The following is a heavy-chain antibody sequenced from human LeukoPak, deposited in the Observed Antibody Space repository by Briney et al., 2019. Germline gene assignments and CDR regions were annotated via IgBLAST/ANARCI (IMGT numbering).Heavy chain of an antibody. Sequence: PSETLSLTCIVSGGSISGSTYYWGWIRQPPGKGLEWIATIYYSGTTYYNPSLKSRVTISVDTSKTQFSLKLSSVTAADTAVYYCARQKTAVDYWGQGTLVTVSS. D-gene: IGHD2-21*02. J-gene: IGHJ4*02. CDR2: IYYSGTT. CDR3: ARQKTAVDY. CDR1: GGSISGSTYY. V-gene: IGHV4-39*01.